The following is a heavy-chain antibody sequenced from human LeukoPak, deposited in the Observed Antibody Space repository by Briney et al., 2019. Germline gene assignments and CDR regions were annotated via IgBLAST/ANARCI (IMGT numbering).Heavy chain of an antibody. Sequence: GASVKVSCKASGYTFTSYYMHWVRQAPGQGLEWMGWINPNSGGTNYAQKFQGRVTMTRDTSISTAYMELSRLRSDDTAVYYCARVRWLRYMYAFDIWGQGTMVTVSS. CDR2: INPNSGGT. CDR1: GYTFTSYY. CDR3: ARVRWLRYMYAFDI. V-gene: IGHV1-2*02. D-gene: IGHD5-12*01. J-gene: IGHJ3*02.